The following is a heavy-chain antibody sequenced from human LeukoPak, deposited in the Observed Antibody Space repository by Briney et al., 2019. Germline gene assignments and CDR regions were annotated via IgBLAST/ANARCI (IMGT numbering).Heavy chain of an antibody. Sequence: GGSLRLSCAASGFTFSSYGMHWVRQAPGKGLEWVAFIRYDGSNKYYADSVKGRFTISRDNSKNTLYLQMNSLRAEDTAVYYCASPTYYYDSSGALYFDYWGQGTLVTVSS. CDR3: ASPTYYYDSSGALYFDY. CDR2: IRYDGSNK. J-gene: IGHJ4*02. CDR1: GFTFSSYG. V-gene: IGHV3-30*02. D-gene: IGHD3-22*01.